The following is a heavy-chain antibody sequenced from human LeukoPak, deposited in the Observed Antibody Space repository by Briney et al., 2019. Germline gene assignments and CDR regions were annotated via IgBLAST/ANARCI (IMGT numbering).Heavy chain of an antibody. J-gene: IGHJ3*02. D-gene: IGHD1-26*01. CDR2: ISSSSSYI. V-gene: IGHV3-21*01. CDR3: ARAFSGSYSRDAFDI. CDR1: GFTFSSYS. Sequence: GGSLRLSCAASGFTFSSYSMNWVRQATGKGLEWVSSISSSSSYIYYADSVKGRFTISRDNAKNSLYLQMNSLRAEDTAVYYCARAFSGSYSRDAFDIWGQGTMVTVSS.